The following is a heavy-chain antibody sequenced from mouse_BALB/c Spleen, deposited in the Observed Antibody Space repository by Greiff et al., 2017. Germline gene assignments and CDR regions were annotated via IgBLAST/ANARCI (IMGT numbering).Heavy chain of an antibody. D-gene: IGHD3-3*01. CDR3: ARGEGRGFAY. J-gene: IGHJ3*01. Sequence: QVQLKQSGPGLVAPSQSLSITCTVFGFSLTSYGVHWVRQPPGKGLEWLGVIWAGGSTNYKSALMSRLSISKDNSKSQVFLKMNRLQTDDTAMYYCARGEGRGFAYWGQGTLVTVSA. V-gene: IGHV2-9*02. CDR2: IWAGGST. CDR1: GFSLTSYG.